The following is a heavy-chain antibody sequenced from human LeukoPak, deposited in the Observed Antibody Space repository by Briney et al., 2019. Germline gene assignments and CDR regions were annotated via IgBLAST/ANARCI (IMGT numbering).Heavy chain of an antibody. V-gene: IGHV4-34*01. Sequence: SETLSLTCAVYGGSFSGYYWSWIRQPPGKGLEWIGEINHSGSTNYNPSLKSRVTISVDTSKNQFSLKLSSVTAADTAVYYCARGRGAYYDFWSGLDYWGQGTLVTVSS. J-gene: IGHJ4*02. CDR2: INHSGST. CDR1: GGSFSGYY. CDR3: ARGRGAYYDFWSGLDY. D-gene: IGHD3-3*01.